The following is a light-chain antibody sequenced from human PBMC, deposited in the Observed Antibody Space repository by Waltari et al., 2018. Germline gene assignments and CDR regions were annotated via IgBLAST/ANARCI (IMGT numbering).Light chain of an antibody. CDR1: QSLLHSNGYNY. CDR2: LGS. V-gene: IGKV2-28*01. Sequence: DIVMTQSTLSLPVTPGEPASISCRSSQSLLHSNGYNYLDWYLQKPGQSPQLLIYLGSNRASGVPDRFSGSGSGTDFTLKISRVEAEEVGVYYCMQALQTPTFGQGTKVEIK. CDR3: MQALQTPT. J-gene: IGKJ1*01.